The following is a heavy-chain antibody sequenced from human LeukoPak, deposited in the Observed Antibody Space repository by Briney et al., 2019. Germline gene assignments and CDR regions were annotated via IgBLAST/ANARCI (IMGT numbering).Heavy chain of an antibody. CDR3: ARGYSSGGGPFDR. CDR1: GFTVSSNY. D-gene: IGHD6-19*01. V-gene: IGHV3-53*01. CDR2: IDTSGST. J-gene: IGHJ5*02. Sequence: GYPILSCPASGFTVSSNYMSWVRQAPGKGLEWVSVIDTSGSTYYADSVKGRFTISRDNSKNTLYLQMNSLRAEDTAVYYCARGYSSGGGPFDRWGQGTLVTVSS.